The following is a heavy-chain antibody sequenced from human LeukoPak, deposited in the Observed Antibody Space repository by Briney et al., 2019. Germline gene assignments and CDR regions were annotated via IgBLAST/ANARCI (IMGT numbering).Heavy chain of an antibody. V-gene: IGHV4-34*01. D-gene: IGHD6-6*01. J-gene: IGHJ4*02. CDR3: ARGHSTSGFDY. Sequence: PSETLSLTCAVYGEPFSGYYWTWIRQPPSKGLEWIGQIDHSGSVNYNPSLESRVSISVDKPKKQFSLKVNSVTAADTAVYFCARGHSTSGFDYWGQGARVSVSS. CDR1: GEPFSGYY. CDR2: IDHSGSV.